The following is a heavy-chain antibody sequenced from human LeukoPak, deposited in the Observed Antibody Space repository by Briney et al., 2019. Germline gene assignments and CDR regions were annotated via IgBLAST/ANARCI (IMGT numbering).Heavy chain of an antibody. J-gene: IGHJ4*02. CDR3: ARDKGSSSWPYYFDY. CDR1: GGSISSGGYY. V-gene: IGHV4-30-4*08. Sequence: PSQTLSLTCTVSGGSISSGGYYWSWIRQHPGKGLEWIGYIYYSGSTYYNPSLKSRVTISVDTSKNQFSLKLSSVTAADTAVYYCARDKGSSSWPYYFDYWGQGTLVTVSS. CDR2: IYYSGST. D-gene: IGHD6-13*01.